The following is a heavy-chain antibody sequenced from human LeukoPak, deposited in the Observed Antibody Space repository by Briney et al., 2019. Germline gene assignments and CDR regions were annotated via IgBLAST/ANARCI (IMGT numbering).Heavy chain of an antibody. CDR2: IYYSGST. V-gene: IGHV4-61*08. D-gene: IGHD6-19*01. CDR1: GGSISSGGYY. Sequence: SETLSLTCTVSGGSISSGGYYWSWIRQHPGKGLEWIGYIYYSGSTNYNPSLKSRVTISVDTSKNQFSLKLSSVTAADTAVYYCARVPQQWLHYFDYWGQGTLVTVSS. J-gene: IGHJ4*02. CDR3: ARVPQQWLHYFDY.